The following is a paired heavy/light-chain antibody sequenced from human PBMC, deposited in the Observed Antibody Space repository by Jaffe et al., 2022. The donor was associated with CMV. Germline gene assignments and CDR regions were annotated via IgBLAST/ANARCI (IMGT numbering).Light chain of an antibody. CDR2: DVS. CDR1: SSDVGGYNY. Sequence: QSALTQPRSVSGSPGQSVTISCTGTSSDVGGYNYVSWYQQHPGKAPKLMIYDVSKRPSGVPDRFSGSKSGNTASLTISGLQAEDEADYYCCSYAGSYTSVFGTGTKVTVL. CDR3: CSYAGSYTSV. J-gene: IGLJ1*01. V-gene: IGLV2-11*01.
Heavy chain of an antibody. D-gene: IGHD3-22*01. Sequence: QLQLQESGPGLVKPSETLSLTCTVSGGSISSSSYYWGWIRQPPGKGLEWIGSIYYSGSTYYNPSLKSRVTISVDTSKNQFSLKLSSVTAADTAVYYCARHVGRTQYYYDSSGHTQTGDYFDYWGQGTLVTVSS. CDR3: ARHVGRTQYYYDSSGHTQTGDYFDY. CDR2: IYYSGST. CDR1: GGSISSSSYY. J-gene: IGHJ4*02. V-gene: IGHV4-39*01.